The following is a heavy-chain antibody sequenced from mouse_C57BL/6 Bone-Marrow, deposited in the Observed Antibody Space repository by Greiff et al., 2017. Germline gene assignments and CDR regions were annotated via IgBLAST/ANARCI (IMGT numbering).Heavy chain of an antibody. CDR3: TRKETTVVALDYAMDY. Sequence: QVQLQQSGAELVRPGASVTLSCKASGYTFTDYEMHWVKQTPVHGLEWIGAIDPETGGTAYNQKFKGKAILTADKSSSTAYMELRSLTSEDSAVYYCTRKETTVVALDYAMDYWGQGTSVTVSS. CDR2: IDPETGGT. D-gene: IGHD1-1*01. V-gene: IGHV1-15*01. CDR1: GYTFTDYE. J-gene: IGHJ4*01.